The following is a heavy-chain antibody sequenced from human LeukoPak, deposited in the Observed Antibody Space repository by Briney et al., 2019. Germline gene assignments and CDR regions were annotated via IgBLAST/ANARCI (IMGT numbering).Heavy chain of an antibody. Sequence: GGSLRLSCVASGLTFTSSAMTWVRQAPGKGLEWVSVVGSTGGTTYYADSVKGRFTISRDNAKNTMILQMNNLRVEDTAVYYCAAVPGIIIAGYFASWGRGTLVAVSA. CDR3: AAVPGIIIAGYFAS. D-gene: IGHD3-10*02. CDR1: GLTFTSSA. J-gene: IGHJ4*02. CDR2: VGSTGGTT. V-gene: IGHV3-23*01.